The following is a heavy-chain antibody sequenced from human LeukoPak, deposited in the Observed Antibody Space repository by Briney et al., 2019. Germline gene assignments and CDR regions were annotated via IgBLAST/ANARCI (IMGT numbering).Heavy chain of an antibody. Sequence: GGSLRLSCATSGFIFDDYGMSWVRQVSGKGLEWVARINWNGGKTGYADSVKGRFSISRDNAKNSLYLQMNSLRAEDTAVYYCAELGITMIGGVWGKGTTVTISS. CDR3: AELGITMIGGV. V-gene: IGHV3-20*04. J-gene: IGHJ6*04. CDR1: GFIFDDYG. CDR2: INWNGGKT. D-gene: IGHD3-10*02.